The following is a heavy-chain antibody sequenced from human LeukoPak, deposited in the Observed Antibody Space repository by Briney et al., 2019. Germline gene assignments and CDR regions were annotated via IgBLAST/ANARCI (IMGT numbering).Heavy chain of an antibody. CDR2: IRYDGSKK. CDR3: AKIPYGDYVLDYYYYMDV. V-gene: IGHV3-30*02. D-gene: IGHD4-17*01. CDR1: GFTFSSYG. J-gene: IGHJ6*03. Sequence: TGGSLRLSCAASGFTFSSYGMHWVRQAPGKGLEWVAFIRYDGSKKFYADSVKGRFTISRDNSKNTLYLQMYSLRAEDTAVYYCAKIPYGDYVLDYYYYMDVWGKGTTVTISS.